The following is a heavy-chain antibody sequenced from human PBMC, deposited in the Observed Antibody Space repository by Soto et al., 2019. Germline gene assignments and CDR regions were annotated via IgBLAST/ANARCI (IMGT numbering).Heavy chain of an antibody. D-gene: IGHD3-3*01. CDR2: IDWDDDK. J-gene: IGHJ4*02. CDR3: ARTLRFLDSPITDY. Sequence: GSGPTLVNPPQTLTLTCTFSGFSLSTSGMCVSWIRQPPGKALEWLARIDWDDDKYYSTSLKTRLTISKDTSKNQVVLTLTNMDLFDTATYYCARTLRFLDSPITDYWGQGTLVTVSS. V-gene: IGHV2-70*11. CDR1: GFSLSTSGMC.